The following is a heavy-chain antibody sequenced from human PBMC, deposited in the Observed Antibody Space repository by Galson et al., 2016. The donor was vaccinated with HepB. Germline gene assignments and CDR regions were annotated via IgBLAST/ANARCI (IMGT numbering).Heavy chain of an antibody. CDR1: GGSISSNSYY. D-gene: IGHD4-17*01. Sequence: SETLSLTCTVSGGSISSNSYYWGWIRQPPGKGLEWIGSLYYTGYTYYNPSLRSRVTVSVDTSKNQFALKVSSVTAADTAVYYCARQPWDYEGFDIWGQGTMVTVSS. CDR3: ARQPWDYEGFDI. V-gene: IGHV4-39*01. J-gene: IGHJ3*02. CDR2: LYYTGYT.